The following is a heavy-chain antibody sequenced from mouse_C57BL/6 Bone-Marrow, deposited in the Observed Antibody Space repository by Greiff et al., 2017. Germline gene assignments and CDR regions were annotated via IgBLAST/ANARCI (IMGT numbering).Heavy chain of an antibody. V-gene: IGHV1-55*01. CDR2: IYPGSGST. CDR3: ARDQPWFAY. Sequence: QVHVKQPGAELVKPGASVKMSCKASGYTFTSYWITWVKQRPGQGLEWIGDIYPGSGSTNYTEKFKSQATLTVDTSSSTSYLQSSSLTSEDSAVYYCARDQPWFAYWGQGTLVTVSA. CDR1: GYTFTSYW. J-gene: IGHJ3*01.